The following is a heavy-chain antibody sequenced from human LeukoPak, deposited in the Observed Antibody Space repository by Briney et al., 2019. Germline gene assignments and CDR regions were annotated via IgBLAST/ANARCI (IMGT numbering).Heavy chain of an antibody. CDR1: GFTFSSYW. D-gene: IGHD4-23*01. J-gene: IGHJ4*02. Sequence: GGSLRLSCAASGFTFSSYWMSWVRQAPGKGVEWVANIKQDGSEKYYVDSVKGRFTISRDNAKNSLYLQMNSLRAEDTAVYYCARDDYGGNSLAFDYWGQGTLVTVSS. V-gene: IGHV3-7*01. CDR2: IKQDGSEK. CDR3: ARDDYGGNSLAFDY.